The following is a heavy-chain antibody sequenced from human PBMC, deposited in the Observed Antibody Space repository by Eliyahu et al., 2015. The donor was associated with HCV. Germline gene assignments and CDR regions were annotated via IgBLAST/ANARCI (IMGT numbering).Heavy chain of an antibody. D-gene: IGHD3-10*01. V-gene: IGHV4-34*01. CDR2: NNHGGST. Sequence: QVQLQQWGAGLLKPSETLSLTNAVYGGSFSGYYWTWIRQPPXKGLAWIGENNHGGSTNHNPPLKSRVTISVDTSKKQFSLKLSSVTAADTAVYYCARGRLGITIVGGAPGSYHYGMDVWGQGTTVNVFS. J-gene: IGHJ6*02. CDR3: ARGRLGITIVGGAPGSYHYGMDV. CDR1: GGSFSGYY.